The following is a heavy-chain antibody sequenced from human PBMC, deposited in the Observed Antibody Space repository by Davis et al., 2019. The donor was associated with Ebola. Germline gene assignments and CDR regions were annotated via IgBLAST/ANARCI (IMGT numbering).Heavy chain of an antibody. CDR2: IYHSGST. V-gene: IGHV4-4*02. Sequence: SETLSLTCAVSGGSISSSNWWSWVRQPPGKGLEWIGAIYHSGSTNYNPSLKSRVTISVDKSKNQFSLKLSSVTAADTAVYYCARDLPAVAGTSYWGQGTLVTVSS. CDR3: ARDLPAVAGTSY. J-gene: IGHJ4*02. CDR1: GGSISSSNW. D-gene: IGHD6-19*01.